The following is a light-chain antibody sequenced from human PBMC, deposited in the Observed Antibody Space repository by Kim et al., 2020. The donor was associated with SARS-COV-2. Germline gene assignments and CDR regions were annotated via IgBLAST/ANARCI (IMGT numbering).Light chain of an antibody. V-gene: IGLV2-14*04. CDR3: SSYTSSSPWV. CDR2: DVS. Sequence: GQSITISCTGTSSDVGGYNYVSWYQQHPGKAPKLMIYDVSKRPSGVSNRFSGSKSGNTASLTISGLQAEYEADYYCSSYTSSSPWVFGGGTQLTVL. CDR1: SSDVGGYNY. J-gene: IGLJ3*02.